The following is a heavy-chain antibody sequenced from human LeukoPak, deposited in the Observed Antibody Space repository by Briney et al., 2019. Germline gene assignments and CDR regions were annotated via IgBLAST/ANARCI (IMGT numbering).Heavy chain of an antibody. CDR3: ARAKKTSSRYDY. V-gene: IGHV4-39*07. CDR2: KYYSGST. D-gene: IGHD6-13*01. J-gene: IGHJ4*02. CDR1: GGSMTTRNYY. Sequence: SETLSLTCAVSGGSMTTRNYYWGWIRQPPGKGLEWIGHKYYSGSTYYNPSLKSRVSISVDTTIYQFSLNLSSVTAADTAVYYCARAKKTSSRYDYWGQGTLVTVSS.